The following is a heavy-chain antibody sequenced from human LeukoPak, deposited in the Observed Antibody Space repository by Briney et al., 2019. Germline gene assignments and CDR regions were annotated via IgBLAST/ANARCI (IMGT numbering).Heavy chain of an antibody. J-gene: IGHJ6*02. Sequence: VSVKVSCKASGYTFTSYDINWVRQATGQGLEWMGWMNPNSGNTGYAQKFQGRVTMTRNTSISTAYMELSSLRSEDTAVYYCARGPSSFFDSSGYYLYYYYGMDVWGQGTTVTVSS. D-gene: IGHD3-22*01. CDR2: MNPNSGNT. CDR1: GYTFTSYD. V-gene: IGHV1-8*01. CDR3: ARGPSSFFDSSGYYLYYYYGMDV.